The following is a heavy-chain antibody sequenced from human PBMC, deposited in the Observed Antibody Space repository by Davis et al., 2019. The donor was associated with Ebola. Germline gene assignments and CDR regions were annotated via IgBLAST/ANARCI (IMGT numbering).Heavy chain of an antibody. J-gene: IGHJ4*02. CDR2: ISSSSSYI. D-gene: IGHD2-21*01. Sequence: GESLKISCTASGFTFSDYYMNWVRQAPGKGLEWVSSISSSSSYIYYADSVKGRFTISRDNAKNSLYLQMNSLRAEDTAVYYCAGLWGYFDYWGQGTLVTVSS. CDR1: GFTFSDYY. V-gene: IGHV3-21*01. CDR3: AGLWGYFDY.